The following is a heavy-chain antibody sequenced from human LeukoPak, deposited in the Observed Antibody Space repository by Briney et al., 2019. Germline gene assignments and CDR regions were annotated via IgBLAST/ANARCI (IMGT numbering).Heavy chain of an antibody. D-gene: IGHD6-13*01. Sequence: ASVKVSCKASGYTFTGYYMHWVRQAPGQGLEWMGWINPISGGTNYAQNFQGRVTMTRDTSITTARMELSRLRSDDTAVYYCARSSSSWYNAFDIWGQGTLVTVSS. CDR3: ARSSSSWYNAFDI. V-gene: IGHV1-2*02. J-gene: IGHJ3*02. CDR1: GYTFTGYY. CDR2: INPISGGT.